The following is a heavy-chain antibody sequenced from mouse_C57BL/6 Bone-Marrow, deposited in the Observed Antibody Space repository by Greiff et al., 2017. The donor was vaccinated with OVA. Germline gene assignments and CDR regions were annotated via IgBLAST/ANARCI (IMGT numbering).Heavy chain of an antibody. CDR2: INPGSGGT. CDR3: ARRRDYYGSSYYFDY. Sequence: QVQLQQCGAELVRPGTSVKVSCKASGYAFTNYLIEWVKQRPGQGLEWIGVINPGSGGTNYNEKFKGKATLTADKSSSTAYMQLSSLTSEDSAVYFCARRRDYYGSSYYFDYWGQGTTLTVSS. CDR1: GYAFTNYL. D-gene: IGHD1-1*01. J-gene: IGHJ2*01. V-gene: IGHV1-54*01.